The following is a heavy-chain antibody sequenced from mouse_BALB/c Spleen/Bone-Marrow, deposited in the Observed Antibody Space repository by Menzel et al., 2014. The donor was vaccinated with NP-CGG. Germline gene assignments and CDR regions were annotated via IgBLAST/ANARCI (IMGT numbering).Heavy chain of an antibody. CDR3: ARSGSSGYHYYAMDY. CDR1: GDSITSGY. D-gene: IGHD3-1*01. Sequence: VQLQQPGPSLVKPSQTLSLTCSVTGDSITSGYWNWIRKFPGNKLEYMGYISYSGSTYYNPSLKSRISITRDTSKNPYYLQLNSVTTKDTATYYCARSGSSGYHYYAMDYWGQGTSVTVSS. CDR2: ISYSGST. V-gene: IGHV3-8*02. J-gene: IGHJ4*01.